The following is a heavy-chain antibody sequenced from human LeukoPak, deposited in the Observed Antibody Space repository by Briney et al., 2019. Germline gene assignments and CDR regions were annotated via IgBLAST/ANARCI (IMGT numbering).Heavy chain of an antibody. J-gene: IGHJ5*02. Sequence: GGSLRLSCAASGFTFSSYEMNWVRQAPGKGLEWVSCISSSGSTIYYADSVKGRFTISRDNAKNSLYLQMNSLRAEDTAVYYCARAPTYYGSGLWFDPWGQGTLVTVSS. CDR3: ARAPTYYGSGLWFDP. CDR2: ISSSGSTI. D-gene: IGHD3-10*01. V-gene: IGHV3-48*03. CDR1: GFTFSSYE.